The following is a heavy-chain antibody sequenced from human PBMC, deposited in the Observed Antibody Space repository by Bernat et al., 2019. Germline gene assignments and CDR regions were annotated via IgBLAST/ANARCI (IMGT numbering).Heavy chain of an antibody. D-gene: IGHD6-6*01. CDR3: AKDYSSSQDHYFDY. V-gene: IGHV3-23*01. J-gene: IGHJ4*02. CDR1: GFTFSTYA. Sequence: EVQLLESGGGLAQPGGSLRLSCAASGFTFSTYAMTWVRQAPGKGLEWVSGISGGGGTTYYADSVKGRFTISRDNSKNTLYLQMNGLRAEDTAVYYCAKDYSSSQDHYFDYWGQGTLVTVSS. CDR2: ISGGGGTT.